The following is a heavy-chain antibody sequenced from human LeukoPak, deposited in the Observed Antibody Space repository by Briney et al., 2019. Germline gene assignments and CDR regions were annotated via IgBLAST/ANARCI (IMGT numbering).Heavy chain of an antibody. J-gene: IGHJ4*02. CDR1: GFTFSSYS. Sequence: GGSLRLSCAASGFTFSSYSMNWVRQTPGKGLEWVSSISSSSSYIYYADSVKGRFTISRDNSKNTLYLQMNSLRAEDTAVYYCAKDSDGNFDYWGQGTLVTVSS. V-gene: IGHV3-21*01. CDR2: ISSSSSYI. D-gene: IGHD1-26*01. CDR3: AKDSDGNFDY.